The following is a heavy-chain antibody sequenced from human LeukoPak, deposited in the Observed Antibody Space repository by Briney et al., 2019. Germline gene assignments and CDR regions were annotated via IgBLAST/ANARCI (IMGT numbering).Heavy chain of an antibody. CDR2: ISGSGGST. CDR1: GFTFSSYA. J-gene: IGHJ4*02. CDR3: AKEGAPNWTPLRQDFDY. V-gene: IGHV3-23*01. Sequence: QSGGSLRLSCAASGFTFSSYAMSWVRQAPGKGLEWVSAISGSGGSTYYADSVKGRFTISRDNSKNTLYLQMNSLRAEDTAVYYCAKEGAPNWTPLRQDFDYWGQGTLVTVSS. D-gene: IGHD1-1*01.